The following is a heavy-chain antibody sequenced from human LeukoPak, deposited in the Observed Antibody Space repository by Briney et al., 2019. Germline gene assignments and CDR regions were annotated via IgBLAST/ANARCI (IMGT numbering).Heavy chain of an antibody. CDR2: IYPGDSDT. J-gene: IGHJ3*02. D-gene: IGHD3-3*01. CDR3: ARLFGFGWPLDDAFNM. V-gene: IGHV5-51*01. Sequence: GESLKISCNGSGFSFAEYGIGWRRQMPGKGLEWMGIIYPGDSDTRYDLSFQGQVTISADKSSSTAYLHWSSLKASDSSVFYCARLFGFGWPLDDAFNMWGQGTKVTVSP. CDR1: GFSFAEYG.